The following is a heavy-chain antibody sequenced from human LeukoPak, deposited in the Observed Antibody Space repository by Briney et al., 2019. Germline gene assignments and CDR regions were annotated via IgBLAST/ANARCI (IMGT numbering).Heavy chain of an antibody. D-gene: IGHD3-10*01. Sequence: GGSLRLSCAASGFIFTDYWMNWVRQAPGKGLEWVAMIKYDGIDKQYLDSVKGRFTISRDNAKNSLYLQMNSLRAEDTAIYYCAKDGSTSGLQRHFHSWGQGTLVTVS. J-gene: IGHJ4*02. CDR3: AKDGSTSGLQRHFHS. CDR1: GFIFTDYW. V-gene: IGHV3-7*03. CDR2: IKYDGIDK.